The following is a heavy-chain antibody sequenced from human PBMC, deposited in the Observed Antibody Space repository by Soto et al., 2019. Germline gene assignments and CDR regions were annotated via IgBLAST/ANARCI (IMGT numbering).Heavy chain of an antibody. Sequence: LRLSWAASGFSFSSFEMNWVRQAPGKGLEWVSYITSTGNTLYYADSVKGRFTISRDNAKNSLYLQMNRLRAEDTAVYYCARGNSPVNVHWGQGTLVTVSS. V-gene: IGHV3-48*03. CDR1: GFSFSSFE. CDR2: ITSTGNTL. CDR3: ARGNSPVNVH. D-gene: IGHD3-16*02. J-gene: IGHJ4*02.